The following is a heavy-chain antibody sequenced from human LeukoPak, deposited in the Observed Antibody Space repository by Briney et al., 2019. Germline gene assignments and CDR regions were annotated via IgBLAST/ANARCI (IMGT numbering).Heavy chain of an antibody. Sequence: PSGTLSLTCAVSGGSISRSNWWSWVRQPPGKGLEWIGEIYHSGTTNYNPSLKSRVTMSVDTSKNQFSLKLSSVTAADTAVYYCARHLSPKNVPAAGLDDPFDIWGLGTMVTVSS. CDR2: IYHSGTT. CDR3: ARHLSPKNVPAAGLDDPFDI. J-gene: IGHJ3*02. D-gene: IGHD2-2*01. V-gene: IGHV4-4*02. CDR1: GGSISRSNW.